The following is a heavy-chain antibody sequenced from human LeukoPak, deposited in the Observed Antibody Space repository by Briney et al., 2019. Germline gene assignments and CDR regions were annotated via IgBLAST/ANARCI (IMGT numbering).Heavy chain of an antibody. CDR1: GYTFTSYV. Sequence: APLKVSCKASGYTFTSYVIKWGRQATGHGLEWRGWMNPNSGNTGYAQKCQVRVTMTRNTSQSTAYMELSSVRSEDTAVYYCATRGYNWNDVYDYWGQGTLVTVSS. CDR3: ATRGYNWNDVYDY. CDR2: MNPNSGNT. V-gene: IGHV1-8*01. J-gene: IGHJ4*02. D-gene: IGHD1-20*01.